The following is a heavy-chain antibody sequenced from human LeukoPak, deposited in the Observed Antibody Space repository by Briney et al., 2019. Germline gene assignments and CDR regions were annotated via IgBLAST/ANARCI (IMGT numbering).Heavy chain of an antibody. CDR1: GGTFSNYA. CDR3: ARLIGVTGTAYYGLDV. CDR2: ILPIVNII. J-gene: IGHJ6*02. Sequence: SVKVSCKASGGTFSNYAISWVRQAPGRGLEWMGRILPIVNIINYAQKFQGRVTINADKPTNTAYMELSSLSSDDTAVYYCARLIGVTGTAYYGLDVWGQGTMVTVSS. D-gene: IGHD6-19*01. V-gene: IGHV1-69*04.